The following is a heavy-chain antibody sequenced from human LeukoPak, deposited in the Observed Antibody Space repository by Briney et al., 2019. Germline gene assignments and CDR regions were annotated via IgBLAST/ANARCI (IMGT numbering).Heavy chain of an antibody. CDR2: IYYSGST. Sequence: SETLSLTCTVSGGSISSYYWSWIRQPPGKGLEWIGYIYYSGSTNYNPSLKSRLTISLDASKNQFSLKLSSVTATDTAVYYCASLTTVTQGYFDSWGQVTLVTVSS. V-gene: IGHV4-59*08. D-gene: IGHD4-17*01. CDR3: ASLTTVTQGYFDS. J-gene: IGHJ4*02. CDR1: GGSISSYY.